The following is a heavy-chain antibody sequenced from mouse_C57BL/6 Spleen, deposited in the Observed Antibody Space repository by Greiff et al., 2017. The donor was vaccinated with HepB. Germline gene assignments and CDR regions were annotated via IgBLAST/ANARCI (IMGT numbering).Heavy chain of an antibody. CDR1: GYTFTSYW. CDR3: ARDAYGSPWYFDV. CDR2: IDPSDSET. D-gene: IGHD1-1*01. J-gene: IGHJ1*03. Sequence: QVQLKQPGAELVRPGSSVKLSCKASGYTFTSYWMHWVKQRPIQGLEWIGNIDPSDSETHYNQKFKDKATLTVDKSSSTAYMQLSSLTSEDSAVYYCARDAYGSPWYFDVWGTGTTVTVSS. V-gene: IGHV1-52*01.